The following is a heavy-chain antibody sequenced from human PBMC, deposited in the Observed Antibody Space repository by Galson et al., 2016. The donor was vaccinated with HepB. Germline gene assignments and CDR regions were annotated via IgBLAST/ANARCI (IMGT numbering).Heavy chain of an antibody. V-gene: IGHV4-31*03. CDR1: GGSISSGGFY. Sequence: TLSLTCTVSGGSISSGGFYWSWIRQHPGKGLEWIGYIYYSGSTYYNPSLKSRVTISVDTSKNQFSLKVTSVTAADTAVYYCARGPENCSSTGCYYFDYWGQGTLVTVSS. CDR3: ARGPENCSSTGCYYFDY. D-gene: IGHD2-2*01. J-gene: IGHJ4*02. CDR2: IYYSGST.